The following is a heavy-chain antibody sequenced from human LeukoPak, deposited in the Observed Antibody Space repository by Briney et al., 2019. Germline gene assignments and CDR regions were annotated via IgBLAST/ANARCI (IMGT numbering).Heavy chain of an antibody. CDR2: IRYDGSNK. J-gene: IGHJ4*02. CDR1: GFTFSSYG. V-gene: IGHV3-30*02. Sequence: GGSLRLSCAASGFTFSSYGMHWVRQAPGKGLEWVAFIRYDGSNKYYADSVKGRFTISRDNSKNTLYLQMNSLRPEDTAVYYCAKTFYDNIWGSLYFYDYWGQGTRVTVSS. D-gene: IGHD3-16*01. CDR3: AKTFYDNIWGSLYFYDY.